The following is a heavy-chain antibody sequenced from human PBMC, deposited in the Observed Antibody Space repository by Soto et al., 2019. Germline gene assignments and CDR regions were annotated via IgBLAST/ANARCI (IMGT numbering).Heavy chain of an antibody. Sequence: EVLLVESGGGLVQPGGSLKLSCAASGFVFKDSSIHWVRQASGKGLEWVGRIRDRAFSYATAYAASVKGRFTISIDDSTNTSYLQMNSLKTEDTLIYYVTRLMSAAQDYWGQGTLVTVSS. CDR2: IRDRAFSYAT. J-gene: IGHJ4*02. CDR1: GFVFKDSS. V-gene: IGHV3-73*01. CDR3: TRLMSAAQDY. D-gene: IGHD3-16*01.